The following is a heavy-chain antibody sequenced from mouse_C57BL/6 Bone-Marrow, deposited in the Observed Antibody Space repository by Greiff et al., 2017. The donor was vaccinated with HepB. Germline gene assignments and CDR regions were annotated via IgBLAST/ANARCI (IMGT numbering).Heavy chain of an antibody. CDR1: GFNIKDDY. CDR2: IDPENGDT. Sequence: VQLQQSGAELVRPGASVKLSCTASGFNIKDDYMHWVKQRPEQGLEWIGWIDPENGDTEYASKFQGKATITADTSSNTAYLQLSSLTSEDTAVYYCTTPLAAWFAYWGQGTLVTVSA. J-gene: IGHJ3*01. V-gene: IGHV14-4*01. CDR3: TTPLAAWFAY. D-gene: IGHD6-1*01.